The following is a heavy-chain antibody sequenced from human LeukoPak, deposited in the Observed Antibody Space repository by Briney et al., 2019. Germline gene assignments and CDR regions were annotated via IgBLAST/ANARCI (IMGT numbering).Heavy chain of an antibody. CDR3: ARSYYDFWSGYYRYYYMDV. D-gene: IGHD3-3*01. Sequence: SVKVSCKASGYTFTDYFMHWVRQAPGQGLEWMGGIIPIFGTANYAQKFQGRVTITADESTSTAYMELSSLRSEDTAVYYCARSYYDFWSGYYRYYYMDVWGKGTTVTVSS. V-gene: IGHV1-69*13. CDR2: IIPIFGTA. J-gene: IGHJ6*03. CDR1: GYTFTDYF.